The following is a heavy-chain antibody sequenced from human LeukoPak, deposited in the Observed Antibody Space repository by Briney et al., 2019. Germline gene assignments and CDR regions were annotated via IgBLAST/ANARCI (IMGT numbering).Heavy chain of an antibody. D-gene: IGHD2-15*01. CDR2: ISGGGGST. V-gene: IGHV3-23*01. CDR1: GFTFSSYA. Sequence: GGSLRLSCAASGFTFSSYAMSWVRQAPGKGLEWVSAISGGGGSTYYAGSVQGRFTISRDNSKNTLYLQMNRLRAEDTAVYYCARDSFCSGGSCYSGLFDYWGQGALVTVSS. CDR3: ARDSFCSGGSCYSGLFDY. J-gene: IGHJ4*02.